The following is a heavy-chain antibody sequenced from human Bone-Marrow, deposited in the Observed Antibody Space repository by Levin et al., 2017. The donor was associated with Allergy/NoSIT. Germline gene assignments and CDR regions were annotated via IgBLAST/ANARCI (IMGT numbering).Heavy chain of an antibody. Sequence: GESLKISCQTSGYTFTGLFIHWLRQAPGQRLEWMGRIDPDSGHTVYAQKFQGRVTVTRDTSTSTAYMELRSLRPDDTAVFFCARATSATGPDFWGQGTLVTVS. J-gene: IGHJ4*02. D-gene: IGHD6-13*01. V-gene: IGHV1-2*06. CDR1: GYTFTGLF. CDR2: IDPDSGHT. CDR3: ARATSATGPDF.